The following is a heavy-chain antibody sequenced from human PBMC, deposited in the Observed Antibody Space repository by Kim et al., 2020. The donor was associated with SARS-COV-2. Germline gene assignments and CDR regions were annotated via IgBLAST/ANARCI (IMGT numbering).Heavy chain of an antibody. CDR1: GFTVSSNY. CDR2: IYSGGST. Sequence: GGSLRLSCAASGFTVSSNYMSWVRQAPGKGLEWVSVIYSGGSTYYADSVKGRFTISRDNSKNTLYLQMNSLRAEDTAVYYCARAGGDLRFLEWPIPFGMDVWGQGTTVTVSS. V-gene: IGHV3-66*02. J-gene: IGHJ6*02. CDR3: ARAGGDLRFLEWPIPFGMDV. D-gene: IGHD3-3*01.